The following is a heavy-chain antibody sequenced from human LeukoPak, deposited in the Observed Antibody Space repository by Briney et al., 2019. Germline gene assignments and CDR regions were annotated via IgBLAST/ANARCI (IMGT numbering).Heavy chain of an antibody. D-gene: IGHD3-22*01. Sequence: QTGGSLRLSCAASGFTFSNYGMHWVRQAPGKGLEWVAVISYDGGNKYYADSVKGRFTISRDNSKNTLYLQMNSLRAEDTAVYYCAKDPYYYDNSYFDSWGQGTLVTVSS. CDR1: GFTFSNYG. CDR3: AKDPYYYDNSYFDS. J-gene: IGHJ4*02. CDR2: ISYDGGNK. V-gene: IGHV3-30*18.